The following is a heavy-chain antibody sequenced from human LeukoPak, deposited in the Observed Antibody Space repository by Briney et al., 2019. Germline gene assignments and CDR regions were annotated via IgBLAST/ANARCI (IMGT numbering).Heavy chain of an antibody. Sequence: GESLKISCKGSGYSFASYWISWVRQMPGKGLEWMGRIDPSDSYTNYSPSFQGHVTISADKSISTAYLQWSSLKASDTAMYYCAIAGFSSGWYDYWGQGALVTVSS. CDR2: IDPSDSYT. J-gene: IGHJ4*02. D-gene: IGHD6-19*01. V-gene: IGHV5-10-1*01. CDR1: GYSFASYW. CDR3: AIAGFSSGWYDY.